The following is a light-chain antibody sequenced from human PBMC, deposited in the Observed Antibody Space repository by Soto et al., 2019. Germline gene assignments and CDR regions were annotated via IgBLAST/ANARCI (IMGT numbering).Light chain of an antibody. J-gene: IGLJ3*02. CDR3: SSFTSSSTLRV. Sequence: QSALTQPASVSGSPGQSITISCTGTSSDVGNYNYVSWYQQYPGKAPQLMIYDVSNRPSGVSNRFSGSKSGNTASLTISGLQAEDEADYYCSSFTSSSTLRVFGGGTKVTVL. CDR1: SSDVGNYNY. V-gene: IGLV2-14*01. CDR2: DVS.